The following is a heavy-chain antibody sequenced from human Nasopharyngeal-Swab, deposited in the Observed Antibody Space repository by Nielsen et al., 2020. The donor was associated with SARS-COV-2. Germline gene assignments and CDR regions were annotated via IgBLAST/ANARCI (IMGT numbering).Heavy chain of an antibody. V-gene: IGHV1-69*13. J-gene: IGHJ5*02. CDR3: ATEFYGSGSYYSNWFDP. CDR2: IIPIFGTA. Sequence: SVKVSCKASGGTFSSYAISWVRQAPGQGLEWMGGIIPIFGTASYAQKFQGRVTITADESTSTAYMELSSLGSEDTAVYYCATEFYGSGSYYSNWFDPWGQGTLVTVSS. CDR1: GGTFSSYA. D-gene: IGHD3-10*01.